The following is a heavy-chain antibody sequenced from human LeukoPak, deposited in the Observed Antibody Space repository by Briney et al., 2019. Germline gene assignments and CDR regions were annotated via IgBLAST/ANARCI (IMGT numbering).Heavy chain of an antibody. D-gene: IGHD2-15*01. CDR1: GFTFSSYA. V-gene: IGHV3-23*01. J-gene: IGHJ1*01. CDR3: AQQLGYCSGGTCYFTC. CDR2: ISNSGGDT. Sequence: GGSLRLSCAASGFTFSSYAMSWVRQAPEKGLEWVAAISNSGGDTFYSDSGKGRFTIARDNSKNTLYLQMNSLRVDDTAVYYCAQQLGYCSGGTCYFTCWGQGTLVTVSS.